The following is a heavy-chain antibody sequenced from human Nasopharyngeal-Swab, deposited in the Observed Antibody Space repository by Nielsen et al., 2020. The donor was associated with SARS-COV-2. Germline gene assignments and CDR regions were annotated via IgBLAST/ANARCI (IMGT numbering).Heavy chain of an antibody. Sequence: SLKISCAASRFTFSSYAMNWVRQAPGKGLEWVAVISYDGSNKYYADSVKGRFTISRDNSKNTLYLQMNSLRAEDTAVYYCARATISDAFDIWGQGTMVTVSS. J-gene: IGHJ3*02. D-gene: IGHD3-3*01. CDR2: ISYDGSNK. V-gene: IGHV3-30-3*01. CDR1: RFTFSSYA. CDR3: ARATISDAFDI.